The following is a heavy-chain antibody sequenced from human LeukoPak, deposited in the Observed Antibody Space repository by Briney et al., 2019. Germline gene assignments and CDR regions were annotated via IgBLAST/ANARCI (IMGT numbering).Heavy chain of an antibody. CDR3: ARRSKDSSGYYYFDY. CDR1: GGSFSGYF. CDR2: INHSGST. Sequence: SETLSLTCAVYGGSFSGYFWTWIRQPPGKGLEWIGEINHSGSTNYNPSLKSQVTISVDTSKNQFSLKLTSVTAADTAVYYCARRSKDSSGYYYFDYWGQGTLVTVSS. V-gene: IGHV4-34*01. D-gene: IGHD3-22*01. J-gene: IGHJ4*02.